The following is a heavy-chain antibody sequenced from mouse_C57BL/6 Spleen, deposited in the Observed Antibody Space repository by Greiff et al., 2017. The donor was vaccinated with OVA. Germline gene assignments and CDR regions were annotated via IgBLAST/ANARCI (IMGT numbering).Heavy chain of an antibody. CDR3: ASRGYSNYAMDY. CDR2: IWGVGST. J-gene: IGHJ4*01. CDR1: GFSLTSYG. Sequence: VQLQESGPGLVAPSPSLSLTCTVSGFSLTSYGVHWVRQSPGKGLEWLGVIWGVGSTNYNSALKSRLSISKDNSKSQVFLKMNSLQTDDTAMYYCASRGYSNYAMDYWGQGTSVTVSS. D-gene: IGHD2-5*01. V-gene: IGHV2-6*01.